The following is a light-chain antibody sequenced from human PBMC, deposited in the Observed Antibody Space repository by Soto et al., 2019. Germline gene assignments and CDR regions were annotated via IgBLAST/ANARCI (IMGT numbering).Light chain of an antibody. V-gene: IGKV4-1*01. J-gene: IGKJ2*01. CDR2: WAS. CDR1: LSVLDSSDNKNY. Sequence: DIVMTQSPDSLTVSLGERATFSCKSSLSVLDSSDNKNYLSWYQQKPGQPPRLLIYWASTRESGVPERFSGSGSGTDFTLTISSLQAEDVAVYYCQQYYNTPQTFGQGTRLEI. CDR3: QQYYNTPQT.